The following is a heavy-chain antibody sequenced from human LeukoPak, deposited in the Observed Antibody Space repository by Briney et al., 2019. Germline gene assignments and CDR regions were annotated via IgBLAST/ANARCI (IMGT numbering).Heavy chain of an antibody. D-gene: IGHD3-22*01. CDR3: ASESNYYDSSGY. CDR2: ISSSGTTI. J-gene: IGHJ4*02. Sequence: GGSLRLSCAASGFTFSDYYMSWIRQAPGKGLEWVSYISSSGTTIYYADSVKGRFTISRDNAKNSLYLQMNSLRAEDTAVYYRASESNYYDSSGYWGQGTLVTVSS. CDR1: GFTFSDYY. V-gene: IGHV3-11*01.